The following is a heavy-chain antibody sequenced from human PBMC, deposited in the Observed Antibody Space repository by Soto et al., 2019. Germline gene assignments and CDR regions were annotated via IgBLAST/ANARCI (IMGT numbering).Heavy chain of an antibody. V-gene: IGHV5-51*01. D-gene: IGHD6-6*01. J-gene: IGHJ6*02. CDR3: ARLPIAALRGNYYYGMDV. CDR1: GYSFTSYW. Sequence: PGASLKISCKGSGYSFTSYWIGWVRQMPGKGLEWMGIIYPGDSDTRYSPSFQGQVTISADKSISTAYLQWSSLKASDTAMYYCARLPIAALRGNYYYGMDVWGQGTTVTVSS. CDR2: IYPGDSDT.